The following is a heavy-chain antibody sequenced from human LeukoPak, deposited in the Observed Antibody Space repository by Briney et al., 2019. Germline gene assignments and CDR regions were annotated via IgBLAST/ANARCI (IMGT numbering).Heavy chain of an antibody. CDR2: IYYSGST. J-gene: IGHJ6*02. V-gene: IGHV4-59*08. D-gene: IGHD7-27*01. CDR3: ATQLGIGYYYYGMDV. Sequence: SETLSLTCTVSGGSISSYYWSWIRQPPGKGLEWIGDIYYSGSTNYNPSLKSRVTISVDTSKNQFSLKLSSVTAADTAVYYCATQLGIGYYYYGMDVWGQGTTVTVSS. CDR1: GGSISSYY.